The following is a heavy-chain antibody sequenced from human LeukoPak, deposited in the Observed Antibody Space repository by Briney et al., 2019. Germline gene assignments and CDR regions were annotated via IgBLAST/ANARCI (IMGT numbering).Heavy chain of an antibody. V-gene: IGHV6-1*01. CDR2: TYYRSKWYN. J-gene: IGHJ5*02. CDR3: ALGYCSSTSCYWFDP. Sequence: SQTLSLTCAISGDSVSSNSAAWNWIRQSPSRGLEWLGRTYYRSKWYNDYAVSVKSRITINPDTSKNQFSLQLNSVTPEDTAVYYCALGYCSSTSCYWFDPWDQGTLVTVSS. D-gene: IGHD2-2*01. CDR1: GDSVSSNSAA.